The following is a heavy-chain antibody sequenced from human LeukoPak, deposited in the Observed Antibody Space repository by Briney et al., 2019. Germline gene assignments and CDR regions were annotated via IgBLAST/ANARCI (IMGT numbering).Heavy chain of an antibody. CDR3: ARGSPPRRNYDSRGYYPYYFDY. V-gene: IGHV1-18*04. J-gene: IGHJ4*02. D-gene: IGHD3-22*01. CDR1: GYTFTGYY. Sequence: ASVKVSCKASGYTFTGYYMHWVRQAPGQGLEWMGWISAYNGNTNYAQKFQGRVTMTTDTSTSTVYMELRSLRSDDTAVYYCARGSPPRRNYDSRGYYPYYFDYWGQGTLVTVSS. CDR2: ISAYNGNT.